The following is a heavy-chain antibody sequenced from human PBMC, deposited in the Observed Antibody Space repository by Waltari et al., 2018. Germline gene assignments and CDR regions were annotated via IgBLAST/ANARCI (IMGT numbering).Heavy chain of an antibody. J-gene: IGHJ4*02. D-gene: IGHD3-10*01. CDR3: ARSTTGVRGANSGWDS. V-gene: IGHV4-4*09. Sequence: QVQLQESGPGLVKPSETLSLTCAVSGGSVISNYWSWIRQSPGKGLEWIGYMYFNEYTDYNPSPRRRVTISVDTSKNQFSLKLLSVTAADTAIYFCARSTTGVRGANSGWDSWGQGTLVSVSS. CDR2: MYFNEYT. CDR1: GGSVISNY.